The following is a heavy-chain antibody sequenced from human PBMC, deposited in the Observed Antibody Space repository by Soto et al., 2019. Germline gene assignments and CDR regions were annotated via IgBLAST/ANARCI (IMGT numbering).Heavy chain of an antibody. D-gene: IGHD3-10*01. CDR2: IIPIFGTA. CDR3: ARSDYYYGSGSYFVGGMDV. V-gene: IGHV1-69*01. CDR1: GGTFSSYA. Sequence: QVQLVQSGAEVKKPGSSVKVSCKASGGTFSSYAISWVRQAPGQGLEWMGGIIPIFGTANYAQKFQGRVMITADESTSTAYMELSSLRSEDTAVYYCARSDYYYGSGSYFVGGMDVWGQGTTVTVSS. J-gene: IGHJ6*01.